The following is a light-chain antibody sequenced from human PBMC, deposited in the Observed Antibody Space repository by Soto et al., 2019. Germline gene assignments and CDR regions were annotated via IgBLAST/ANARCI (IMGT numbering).Light chain of an antibody. CDR3: QQSYTAPSIT. CDR1: QSISSS. Sequence: DFQMTQTPSTLSASVGDKVTITCRASQSISSSLNWYQQKSGKAPNLLIYGVSRLQGGVPSRFSGSGSGTDFTLSISSLQPEDFATYYCQQSYTAPSITFGQRTRLEIK. J-gene: IGKJ5*01. CDR2: GVS. V-gene: IGKV1-39*01.